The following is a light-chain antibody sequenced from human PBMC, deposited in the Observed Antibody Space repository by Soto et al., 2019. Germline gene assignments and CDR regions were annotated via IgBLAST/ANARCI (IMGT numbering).Light chain of an antibody. CDR1: QSISSY. J-gene: IGKJ3*01. Sequence: DIKMTQSPSSLSASVGDRVTITFRASQSISSYLNWYQQKPGKAPKLLIYAASSLQSGVPSRFSGSGSGTDFTLTISSLQPEDFATYYCQQSYSTPFTFGPGTKVDIK. CDR2: AAS. V-gene: IGKV1-39*01. CDR3: QQSYSTPFT.